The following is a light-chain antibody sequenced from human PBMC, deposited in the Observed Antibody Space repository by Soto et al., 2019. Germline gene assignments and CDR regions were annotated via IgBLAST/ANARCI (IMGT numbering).Light chain of an antibody. CDR2: GAY. V-gene: IGKV3-15*01. J-gene: IGKJ1*01. CDR1: QSVSSS. Sequence: EIVMTQSPATLSVSPGERATLSCRTSQSVSSSLAWYQQKPGQTPRLLIFGAYTRASGIPGRFSGSGSGTEITLTISSLQPDDFATYYCQHYNSYSEAFGQGTKVDIK. CDR3: QHYNSYSEA.